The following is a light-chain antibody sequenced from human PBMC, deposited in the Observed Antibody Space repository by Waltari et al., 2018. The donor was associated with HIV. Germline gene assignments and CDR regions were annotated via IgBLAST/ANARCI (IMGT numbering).Light chain of an antibody. CDR1: QAVFPA. Sequence: AILLTQTPPSLSASVGDRVTITCRASQAVFPAIAWYQQKPGRPPKLLIYDASSLQSGVSLRLSGMGSVTNFSLSVNTRHPEDFATYYCQQYKTFPRTFGQGTRVEIK. V-gene: IGKV1-13*02. J-gene: IGKJ5*01. CDR3: QQYKTFPRT. CDR2: DAS.